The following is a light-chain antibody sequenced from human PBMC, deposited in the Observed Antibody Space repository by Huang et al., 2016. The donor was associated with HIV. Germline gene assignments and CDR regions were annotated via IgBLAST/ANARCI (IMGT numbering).Light chain of an antibody. CDR1: QSVANY. CDR2: DAS. J-gene: IGKJ5*01. CDR3: QQRSNWIT. Sequence: EIVLTQSPATLSLSPGDRATLSCRASQSVANYLAWYQQKPGQAPRLLIYDASNRATGVPARFSGSGSGTDFTRTISSLEPEDFAIYYCQQRSNWITFGQGTRLEIK. V-gene: IGKV3-11*01.